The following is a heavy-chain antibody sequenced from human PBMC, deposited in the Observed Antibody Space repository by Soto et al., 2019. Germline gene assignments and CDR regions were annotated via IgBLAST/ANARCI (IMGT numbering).Heavy chain of an antibody. CDR2: INPSGGST. J-gene: IGHJ5*02. CDR3: ARVVTAVSPRTGFDP. Sequence: ASVKVSCKASGYTFTSYYMHWVRQAPGQGLEWKGIINPSGGSTSYAQKFQGRVTMTRDTSTSTVYMELSSLRSEDTAVYYCARVVTAVSPRTGFDPWGQGTLVTVSS. CDR1: GYTFTSYY. D-gene: IGHD1-1*01. V-gene: IGHV1-46*01.